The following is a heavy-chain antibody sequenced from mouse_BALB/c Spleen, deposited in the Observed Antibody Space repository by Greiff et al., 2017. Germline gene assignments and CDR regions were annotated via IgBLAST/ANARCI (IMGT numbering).Heavy chain of an antibody. CDR2: IRNKANGYTT. J-gene: IGHJ3*01. CDR3: ARVGLSGDFAY. D-gene: IGHD2-2*01. CDR1: GFTFTDYY. V-gene: IGHV7-3*02. Sequence: EVKVVESGGGLVQPGGSLRLSCATSGFTFTDYYMSWVRQPPGKALEWLGFIRNKANGYTTEYSASVKGRFTISRDNSQSILYLQMNTLRAEDSATYYCARVGLSGDFAYWGQGTLVTVSA.